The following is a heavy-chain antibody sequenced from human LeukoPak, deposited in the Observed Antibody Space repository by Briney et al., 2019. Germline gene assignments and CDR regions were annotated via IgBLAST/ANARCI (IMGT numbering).Heavy chain of an antibody. CDR1: GFTVSSNY. D-gene: IGHD3-10*01. CDR3: TTGLYDYDSGSYSFP. CDR2: IKSKTDGGTT. J-gene: IGHJ5*02. V-gene: IGHV3-15*01. Sequence: GGSLRLSCAASGFTVSSNYMSWVRQAPGKGLEWVGRIKSKTDGGTTEYAAPVKGRFTISRDDSKNTLYLQMNSLKTEDTAVYYCTTGLYDYDSGSYSFPWGQGTQVTVSS.